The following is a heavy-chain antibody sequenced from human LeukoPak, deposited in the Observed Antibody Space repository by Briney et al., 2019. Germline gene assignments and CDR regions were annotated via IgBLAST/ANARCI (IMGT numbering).Heavy chain of an antibody. Sequence: SETLSLTCAVYGGSFSGYYWSWIRQPPGKGLEWIGEINHSGSTNYNPSLTSRGTISVDTSKNRFSLKLSSVTAADTAVYYCASYLHFGVVSNWFDPWGQGTLVTVSS. CDR2: INHSGST. CDR1: GGSFSGYY. D-gene: IGHD3-3*01. J-gene: IGHJ5*02. V-gene: IGHV4-34*01. CDR3: ASYLHFGVVSNWFDP.